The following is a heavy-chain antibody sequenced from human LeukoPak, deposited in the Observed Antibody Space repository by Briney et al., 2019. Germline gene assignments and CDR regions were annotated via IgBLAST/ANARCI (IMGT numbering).Heavy chain of an antibody. CDR3: ARDGYYDSSGYDY. J-gene: IGHJ4*02. V-gene: IGHV3-66*01. Sequence: GGSLRLSCAASGFTVSSNYMSWVRQAPGKGPEWVSVIYSGGSTYYADSVKGRFTISRDNSKNTLYLQMNSLRAEDTAVYYCARDGYYDSSGYDYWGQGTLVTVSS. CDR1: GFTVSSNY. D-gene: IGHD3-22*01. CDR2: IYSGGST.